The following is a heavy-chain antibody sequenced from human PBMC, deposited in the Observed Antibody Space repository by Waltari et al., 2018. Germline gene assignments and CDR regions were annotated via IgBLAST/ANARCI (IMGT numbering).Heavy chain of an antibody. CDR3: ATSIVVVSHFDY. J-gene: IGHJ4*02. V-gene: IGHV3-23*01. Sequence: EVQLLVSGGGLVQPGGSLRLSCAASGFTFGSYSMSWVRQAPGKGLEWVAAISCGGGSKYYADSVKGRFTISRDNSKNTLYLQMNSLRAEDTAVYYCATSIVVVSHFDYWGQGTLVTVSS. CDR2: ISCGGGSK. CDR1: GFTFGSYS. D-gene: IGHD2-21*01.